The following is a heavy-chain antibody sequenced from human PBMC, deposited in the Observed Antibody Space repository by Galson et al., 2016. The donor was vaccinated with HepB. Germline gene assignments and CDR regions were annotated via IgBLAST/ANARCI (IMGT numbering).Heavy chain of an antibody. J-gene: IGHJ3*02. V-gene: IGHV3-23*01. CDR3: ARGRTTSCNSAFDI. D-gene: IGHD2-2*02. Sequence: SLRLSCAASAFTFTNYGMTWVRQAPGKGLEWVSAISGSGDKTYYADSVKGRFTISRDNSKNTLYLQVNSLRVEDTAIYYCARGRTTSCNSAFDIWAKGQWSPSLQ. CDR1: AFTFTNYG. CDR2: ISGSGDKT.